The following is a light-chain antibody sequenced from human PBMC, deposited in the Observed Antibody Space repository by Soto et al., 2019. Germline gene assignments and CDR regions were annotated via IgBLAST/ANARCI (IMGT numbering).Light chain of an antibody. Sequence: ELVMTQSPATLSVSAGEGATLSCTASQSVSSNLAWYQQNPGQAPRLLIYGASTRATGITARFSGSGSGTEFTLTISSLQSEDFAVYYCQQYNNWPRTFGQGTKVDIK. V-gene: IGKV3-15*01. J-gene: IGKJ1*01. CDR3: QQYNNWPRT. CDR1: QSVSSN. CDR2: GAS.